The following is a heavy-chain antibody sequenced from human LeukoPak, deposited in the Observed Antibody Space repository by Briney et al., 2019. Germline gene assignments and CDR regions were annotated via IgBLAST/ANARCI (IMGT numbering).Heavy chain of an antibody. CDR1: GFTFSSYS. D-gene: IGHD3-22*01. CDR2: ISSSSSTI. CDR3: ARPRRGSSYYDSSGSDAFDI. Sequence: KTGGSLRLSCAASGFTFSSYSMNWVRQAPGKGLEWVSYISSSSSTIYYAHSVKGRFTISRDNAKNSLYLQMNSLRAEDTAVYYCARPRRGSSYYDSSGSDAFDIWGQGTMVTVSS. J-gene: IGHJ3*02. V-gene: IGHV3-48*04.